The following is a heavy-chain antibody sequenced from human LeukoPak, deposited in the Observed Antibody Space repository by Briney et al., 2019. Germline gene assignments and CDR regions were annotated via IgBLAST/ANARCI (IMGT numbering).Heavy chain of an antibody. Sequence: PGGSLTLSCAASGFTFSSYEMNWVRQAPGKGLEWVSYISSSGSTIYYADSVKGRFTISRDNAKNSLYLQMNSLRAEDTAVYYCARFWTYSSSWYIFDYWGQGTLVTVSS. CDR2: ISSSGSTI. V-gene: IGHV3-48*03. D-gene: IGHD6-13*01. CDR3: ARFWTYSSSWYIFDY. CDR1: GFTFSSYE. J-gene: IGHJ4*02.